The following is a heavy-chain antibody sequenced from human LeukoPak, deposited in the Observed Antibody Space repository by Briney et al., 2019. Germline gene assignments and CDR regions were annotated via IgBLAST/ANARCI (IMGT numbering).Heavy chain of an antibody. Sequence: GGSLRLSCAASGFTFSSHGMNWVRQAPGKGLEWVAVISYDGSNKYYADSVKGRFTISRDNSKNTLYLQMNSLRAEDTAVYYCARGSQQQQTRYYYYYMDVWGKGTTVTVSS. CDR3: ARGSQQQQTRYYYYYMDV. D-gene: IGHD6-13*01. CDR2: ISYDGSNK. CDR1: GFTFSSHG. J-gene: IGHJ6*03. V-gene: IGHV3-30*03.